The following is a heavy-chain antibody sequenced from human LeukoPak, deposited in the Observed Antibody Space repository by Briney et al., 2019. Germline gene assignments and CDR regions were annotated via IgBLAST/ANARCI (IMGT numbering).Heavy chain of an antibody. D-gene: IGHD3-22*01. Sequence: GASAKVSCKASGGTFSSYAISWVRQAPGQGLEWMGGIIPIFGTANYAQKFQGRVTITADESASTAYMELSSLRSEDTAVYYCARVRDNYYDSSGTFYYFDYWGQGTLVTVSS. CDR3: ARVRDNYYDSSGTFYYFDY. J-gene: IGHJ4*02. CDR2: IIPIFGTA. CDR1: GGTFSSYA. V-gene: IGHV1-69*13.